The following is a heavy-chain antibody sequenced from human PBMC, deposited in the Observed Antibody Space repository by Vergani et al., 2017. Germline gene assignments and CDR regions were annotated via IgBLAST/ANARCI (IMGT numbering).Heavy chain of an antibody. CDR3: AAAGNWSYVGYYYYMDV. CDR2: IVVGSGNT. Sequence: QMQLVQSGPEVKKPGTSVKVSCKASGFTFTSSAMQWVRQARGQRLEWIGWIVVGSGNTNYAQKFQERVTLTRDMSTSTAYMELSSLRSEDTAVYYCAAAGNWSYVGYYYYMDVWGKGTTVTVSS. V-gene: IGHV1-58*02. J-gene: IGHJ6*03. CDR1: GFTFTSSA. D-gene: IGHD1-7*01.